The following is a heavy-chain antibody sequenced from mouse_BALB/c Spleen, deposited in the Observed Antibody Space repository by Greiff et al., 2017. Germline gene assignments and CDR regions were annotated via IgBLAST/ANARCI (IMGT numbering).Heavy chain of an antibody. Sequence: VQLQQSGAELVRPGTSVKVSCKASGYAFTNYLIEWVKQRPGQGLEWIGVINPGSGGTNYNEKFKGKATLTADKSSSTAYMQLSSLTSDDSAVYFCARESTYAMDYWGQGTSVTVSS. CDR1: GYAFTNYL. CDR2: INPGSGGT. J-gene: IGHJ4*01. D-gene: IGHD5-1*01. V-gene: IGHV1-54*03. CDR3: ARESTYAMDY.